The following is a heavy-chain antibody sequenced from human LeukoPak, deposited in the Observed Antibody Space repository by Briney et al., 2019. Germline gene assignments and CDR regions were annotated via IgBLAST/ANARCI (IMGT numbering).Heavy chain of an antibody. CDR3: ARGRGVTFGGVIVRPRYYYYYMDV. J-gene: IGHJ6*03. V-gene: IGHV4-34*01. CDR1: GGSFSGYY. D-gene: IGHD3-16*02. CDR2: INHSGST. Sequence: SETLSLTCAVYGGSFSGYYWSWIRQPPGKGLEWIGEINHSGSTNYNPSLKSRVTISVDTSKNQFSLKLSSVTAADTAVYYCARGRGVTFGGVIVRPRYYYYYMDVWGKGTTVTVSS.